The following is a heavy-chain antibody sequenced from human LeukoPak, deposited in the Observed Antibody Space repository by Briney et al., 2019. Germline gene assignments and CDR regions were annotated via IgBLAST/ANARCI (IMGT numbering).Heavy chain of an antibody. CDR1: GFTFSSHS. CDR3: ARDPGNSNNFDY. Sequence: GGSLRLSCAASGFTFSSHSMNWVRQAPGKGLEWLSYISGTGGAIYYADSVKGRFIISRDNAKNSLYLQMSSLRAEDTAVYYCARDPGNSNNFDYWGQGTLVTVSS. J-gene: IGHJ4*02. V-gene: IGHV3-48*01. CDR2: ISGTGGAI. D-gene: IGHD4-11*01.